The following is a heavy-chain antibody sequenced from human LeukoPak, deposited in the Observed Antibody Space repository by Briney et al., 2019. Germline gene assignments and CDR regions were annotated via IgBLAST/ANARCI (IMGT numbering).Heavy chain of an antibody. CDR2: IIPIFGTA. CDR3: ARYYYDKPDMDV. CDR1: GYTFTSYA. J-gene: IGHJ6*03. Sequence: SVKVSCKASGYTFTSYAISWVRQAPGQGLECMGGIIPIFGTANYAPKLHGRVTNTADKSTTTANMELSSLRSGDTAMHFFARYYYDKPDMDVWGKGTTVTVSS. V-gene: IGHV1-69*06. D-gene: IGHD3-22*01.